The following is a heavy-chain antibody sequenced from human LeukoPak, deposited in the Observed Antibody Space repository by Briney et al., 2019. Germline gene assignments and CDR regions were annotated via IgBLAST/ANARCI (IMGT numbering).Heavy chain of an antibody. V-gene: IGHV4-4*07. CDR2: VYTSGST. J-gene: IGHJ3*02. D-gene: IGHD1-7*01. CDR3: ARLITGTTTAFDI. CDR1: GDSISGYY. Sequence: SETLSLTCSVSGDSISGYYWTWIRQPAGKGLEWIGRVYTSGSTHYNPSLKTRLTMSVDTSKNQFSLKLSSVTAADTAVYYCARLITGTTTAFDIWGQGTMVTVSS.